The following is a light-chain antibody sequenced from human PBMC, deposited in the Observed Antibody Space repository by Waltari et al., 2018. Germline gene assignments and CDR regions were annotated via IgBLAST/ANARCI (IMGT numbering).Light chain of an antibody. CDR2: GTS. J-gene: IGKJ4*01. CDR1: QSVTSIS. V-gene: IGKV3-20*01. Sequence: EIVVTQSPGTLCLSPGERDTLSWRASQSVTSISLTWYQQKLGQAPRLLIYGTSSRATGIPARFSGSGSGTDFTLTISRLEPEDFAVYYCQQYDGDVVTFGGGTKVEI. CDR3: QQYDGDVVT.